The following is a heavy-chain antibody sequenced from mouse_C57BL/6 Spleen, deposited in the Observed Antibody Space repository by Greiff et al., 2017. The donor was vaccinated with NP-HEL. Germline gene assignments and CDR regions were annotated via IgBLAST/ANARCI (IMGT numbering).Heavy chain of an antibody. V-gene: IGHV1-18*01. CDR3: ARGIIHYYGRSERYFEV. CDR2: INPNNGGT. D-gene: IGHD1-1*01. J-gene: IGHJ1*03. CDR1: GYTFTDYN. Sequence: EVQLQQSGPELVKPGASVKIPCKASGYTFTDYNMDWVKQSPGKSLEWIGDINPNNGGTIYNQKFKGKATLTVDKSSSTAYMELRSLTSEDTAVYYCARGIIHYYGRSERYFEVWGTGTTVTVSS.